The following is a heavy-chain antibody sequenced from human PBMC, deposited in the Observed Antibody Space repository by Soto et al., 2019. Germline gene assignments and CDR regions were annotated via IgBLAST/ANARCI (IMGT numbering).Heavy chain of an antibody. J-gene: IGHJ4*02. Sequence: SETLSLTCTVSGGSISSYYLSWIRQPPGKGLEWIGYIYYSGSTNYNPSLKSRVTISVDTSKNQFSLKLSSVTAADTAVYYCASSYYGSGVDYWGQGTLVTVSS. CDR2: IYYSGST. CDR1: GGSISSYY. CDR3: ASSYYGSGVDY. V-gene: IGHV4-59*08. D-gene: IGHD3-10*01.